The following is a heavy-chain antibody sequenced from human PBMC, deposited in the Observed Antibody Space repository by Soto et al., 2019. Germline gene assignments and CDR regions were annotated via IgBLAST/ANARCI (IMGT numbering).Heavy chain of an antibody. V-gene: IGHV1-8*01. J-gene: IGHJ1*01. CDR1: GYTFTSYD. Sequence: QVQLVQSGAEVKKPGASVKVSCKASGYTFTSYDINWVRQATGQGLEWMGWIXPATGYTGYPQTFQGRVTMTSNIXXXXXXXXXXXXXXXXXXXXXXXXXXXXXXXGQXGXGTLVTVSS. CDR2: IXPATGYT. CDR3: XXXXXXXXXGQ.